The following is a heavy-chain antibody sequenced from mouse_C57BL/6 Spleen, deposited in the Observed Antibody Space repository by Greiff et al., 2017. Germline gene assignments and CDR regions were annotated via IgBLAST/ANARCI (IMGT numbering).Heavy chain of an antibody. CDR1: GYSFTDYN. J-gene: IGHJ4*01. Sequence: EVKLMESGPELVKPGASVKISCKASGYSFTDYNMNWVKQSNGKSLEWIGVINPNYGTTRYNQKFQGKATLTVDQSSSSAYMQLNSLTSEDSAVYYCARTGTYAMDYWGQGTSVTVSS. D-gene: IGHD4-1*01. V-gene: IGHV1-39*01. CDR2: INPNYGTT. CDR3: ARTGTYAMDY.